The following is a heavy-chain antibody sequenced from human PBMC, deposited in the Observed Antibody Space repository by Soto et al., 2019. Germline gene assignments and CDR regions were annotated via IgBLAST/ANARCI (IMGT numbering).Heavy chain of an antibody. Sequence: AGGSLRLSCAASGFTVSSNYMSWVRQAPGKGLEWVSVIYSGGSTYYADSVKGRFTISRDNSKNTLYLQMNSLRAEDTAVYYCASLMVTTSDYYYYMDVWGKGTTVSVSS. CDR2: IYSGGST. D-gene: IGHD4-17*01. J-gene: IGHJ6*03. CDR1: GFTVSSNY. V-gene: IGHV3-66*01. CDR3: ASLMVTTSDYYYYMDV.